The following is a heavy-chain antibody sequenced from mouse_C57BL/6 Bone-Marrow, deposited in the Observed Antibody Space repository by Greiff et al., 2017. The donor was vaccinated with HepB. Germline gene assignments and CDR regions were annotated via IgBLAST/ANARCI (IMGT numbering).Heavy chain of an antibody. V-gene: IGHV5-4*01. Sequence: EVQGVESGGGLVKPGGSLKLSCAASGFTFSSYAMSWVRQTPEKRLEWVATISDGGSYTYYPDNVKGRFTISRDNAKNNLYLQMSHLKSEDTAMYYCATGGNYYCSSPHYYAMDYWGQGTSVTVSS. J-gene: IGHJ4*01. CDR1: GFTFSSYA. CDR3: ATGGNYYCSSPHYYAMDY. CDR2: ISDGGSYT. D-gene: IGHD1-1*01.